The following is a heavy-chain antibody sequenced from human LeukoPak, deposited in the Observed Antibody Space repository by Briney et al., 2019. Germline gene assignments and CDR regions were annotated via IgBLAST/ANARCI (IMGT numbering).Heavy chain of an antibody. D-gene: IGHD6-13*01. CDR3: ARRYSSSWYATFDY. J-gene: IGHJ4*02. V-gene: IGHV1-3*01. CDR2: INAGNGNT. CDR1: GYTFTSYA. Sequence: ASVKVSCKASGYTFTSYAMHWVRQAPGQRLEWMGWINAGNGNTKYSQKFQGRVTITRDTSASTAYMELSSLRSEDTAVYYCARRYSSSWYATFDYWGQGTLVTVSS.